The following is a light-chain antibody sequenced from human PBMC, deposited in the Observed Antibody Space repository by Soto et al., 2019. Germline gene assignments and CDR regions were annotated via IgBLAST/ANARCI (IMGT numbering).Light chain of an antibody. J-gene: IGKJ3*01. V-gene: IGKV3-15*01. CDR2: GAS. Sequence: EMVVTQSPPTLSVSPGERATLSCRASQSVGSSLAWYQQQPGQAPRLLIYGASTRATGIPARFSGSGSGTEFTLTISSLQSEDFAVYYCQRYNHWPPFLFGPGTKVDIK. CDR1: QSVGSS. CDR3: QRYNHWPPFL.